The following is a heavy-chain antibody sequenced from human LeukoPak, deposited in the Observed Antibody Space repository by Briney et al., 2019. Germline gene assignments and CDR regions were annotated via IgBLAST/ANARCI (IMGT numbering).Heavy chain of an antibody. CDR1: GFTFNYTW. Sequence: GGSLRLSCAASGFTFNYTWMSWVRQAPGKGLEWVSGINWNGGSTGYADSVKGRFTISRDNAKNSLYLQMNSLRAEDTALYYCAGGDRSGWYFDYWGQGTLVTVSS. V-gene: IGHV3-20*04. D-gene: IGHD6-19*01. CDR2: INWNGGST. CDR3: AGGDRSGWYFDY. J-gene: IGHJ4*02.